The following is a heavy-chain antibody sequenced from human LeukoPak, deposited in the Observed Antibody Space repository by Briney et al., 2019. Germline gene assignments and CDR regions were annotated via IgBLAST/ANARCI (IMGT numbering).Heavy chain of an antibody. V-gene: IGHV4-38-2*02. D-gene: IGHD1-26*01. J-gene: IGHJ4*02. CDR1: GYSISSGYY. CDR2: IYHSGST. CDR3: ARGGELRGEDY. Sequence: SETLSLTCTVSGYSISSGYYWGWIRPPPGKGLEWIGSIYHSGSTYYNPSLKSRVTISVDTSKNQFSLKLSSVTAADTAVYYCARGGELRGEDYWGQGTLVTVSS.